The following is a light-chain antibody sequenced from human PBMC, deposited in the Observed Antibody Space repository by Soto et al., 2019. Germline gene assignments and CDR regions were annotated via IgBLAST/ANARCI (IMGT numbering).Light chain of an antibody. CDR3: QQFNNWPLDPMYP. J-gene: IGKJ2*01. CDR2: GTS. V-gene: IGKV3-15*01. Sequence: EIVMTQSPATLSVSPGERATLSCRASQSVSSNLAWYQQKPGQAPRLLIYGTSTRATSIPARFSGSGSGTEFTLTISSLQSEDSAVYYCQQFNNWPLDPMYPFGQGTKLEIK. CDR1: QSVSSN.